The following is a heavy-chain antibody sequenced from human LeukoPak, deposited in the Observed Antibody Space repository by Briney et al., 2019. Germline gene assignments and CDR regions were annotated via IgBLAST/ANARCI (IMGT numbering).Heavy chain of an antibody. J-gene: IGHJ6*02. V-gene: IGHV1-2*02. CDR2: INPDSGAT. D-gene: IGHD1-7*01. CDR1: GYAFAGYY. CDR3: ARVKAPKVELRRHYFYGMDV. Sequence: ASVKVSCKASGYAFAGYYIHWVRQAPGQGLEWMGWINPDSGATNYAQNFQGRVTMTRDTSITTAYMELTRVRSDDTAVYYCARVKAPKVELRRHYFYGMDVWGQGTTVTVSS.